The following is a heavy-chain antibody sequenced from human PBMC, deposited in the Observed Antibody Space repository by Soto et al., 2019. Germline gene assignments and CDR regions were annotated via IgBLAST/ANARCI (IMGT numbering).Heavy chain of an antibody. CDR2: IIPIFGTA. CDR1: GGTFSSYA. D-gene: IGHD2-2*01. V-gene: IGHV1-69*13. CDR3: ARGYCSTNSCWFDP. J-gene: IGHJ5*02. Sequence: SVKVSCKSSGGTFSSYAISWVRQAPGQGLEWMGGIIPIFGTANYAQKFQGRVTITADESTSTAYMELSSLRSEDTAVDYCARGYCSTNSCWFDPWGQGTLVT.